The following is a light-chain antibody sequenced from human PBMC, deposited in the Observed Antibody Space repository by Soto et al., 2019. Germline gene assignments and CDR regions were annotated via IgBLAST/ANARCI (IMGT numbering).Light chain of an antibody. V-gene: IGKV3-20*01. J-gene: IGKJ4*01. Sequence: EIVLTQSPGTLSLSPGERATLSCRASQSVSSSYLAWYQQKPGQAPRLLIYGASSRATGIPDRFSGSGSGTDFTLTVSRLEPEDFAVYYCQQYGSSPPVTFGGGIKV. CDR2: GAS. CDR3: QQYGSSPPVT. CDR1: QSVSSSY.